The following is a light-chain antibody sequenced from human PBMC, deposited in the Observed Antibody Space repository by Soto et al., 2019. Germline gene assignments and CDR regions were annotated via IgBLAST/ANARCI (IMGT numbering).Light chain of an antibody. Sequence: DIVMTQSPHSLAVSLGERATINCKSSQSVLKSSNNKNYIAWYQQKPGQPPKLLIYWASARESGVPDRFSGSVSGTEFTLTISSLQAEDVALYYCHQYYTAPQTFGPGTKVDLK. J-gene: IGKJ3*01. CDR1: QSVLKSSNNKNY. CDR3: HQYYTAPQT. V-gene: IGKV4-1*01. CDR2: WAS.